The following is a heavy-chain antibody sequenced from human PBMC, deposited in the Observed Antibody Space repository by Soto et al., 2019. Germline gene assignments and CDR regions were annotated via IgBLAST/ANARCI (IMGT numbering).Heavy chain of an antibody. CDR2: TYYRSKWYN. Sequence: QSQTLSLTCAISGDSVSSNSAAWNWIRQSPSRGLEWLGRTYYRSKWYNDYAVSVKSRITINPDTSKNQFSLQLNSVTPEDTAVYYCARVGIAARGSPYYFDYWGQGTLVTVSS. D-gene: IGHD6-6*01. J-gene: IGHJ4*02. CDR1: GDSVSSNSAA. V-gene: IGHV6-1*01. CDR3: ARVGIAARGSPYYFDY.